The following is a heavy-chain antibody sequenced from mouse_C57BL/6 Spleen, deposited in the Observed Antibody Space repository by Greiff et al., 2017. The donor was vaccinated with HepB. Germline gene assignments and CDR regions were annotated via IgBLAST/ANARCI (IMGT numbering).Heavy chain of an antibody. V-gene: IGHV1-81*01. Sequence: VQLQQSGAELARPGASVKLSCKASGYTFTSYGISWVKQRTGQGLEWIGEIYPRSGNTYYNEKFKGKATLTADKSSSTAYMELRSLTSEDSAVYFCARGYDGYYFHWYFDVWGTGTTVTVSS. J-gene: IGHJ1*03. CDR1: GYTFTSYG. D-gene: IGHD2-3*01. CDR3: ARGYDGYYFHWYFDV. CDR2: IYPRSGNT.